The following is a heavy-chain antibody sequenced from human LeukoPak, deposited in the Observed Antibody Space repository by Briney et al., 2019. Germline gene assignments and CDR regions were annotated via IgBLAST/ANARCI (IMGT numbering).Heavy chain of an antibody. J-gene: IGHJ4*02. V-gene: IGHV4-59*01. D-gene: IGHD6-6*01. CDR1: GGSISAYY. CDR3: ARFGTSSSRFFDQ. Sequence: SETLSLTCTVSGGSISAYYWSWIRQPPGEGLEWIGYIHYSGTTNYYPSLKSRVTIALDTSKNQFSLKLNSVTAADTAVYYCARFGTSSSRFFDQWGQGTLVTVSS. CDR2: IHYSGTT.